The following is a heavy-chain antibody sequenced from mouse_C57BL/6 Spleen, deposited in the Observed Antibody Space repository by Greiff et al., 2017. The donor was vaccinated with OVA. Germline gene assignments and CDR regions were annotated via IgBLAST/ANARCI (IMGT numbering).Heavy chain of an antibody. V-gene: IGHV10-1*01. CDR3: VRHSTMVRGDMDY. CDR1: GFSFNTYA. Sequence: EVQLQQSGGGLVQPKGSLKLSCAASGFSFNTYAMNWVRQAPGQGLEWVARIRSKSNNYATYYADSVKDRFTISRDDSESMLYLQMNILKTEDTAMDYCVRHSTMVRGDMDYWGQGTSVTVSS. CDR2: IRSKSNNYAT. D-gene: IGHD2-1*01. J-gene: IGHJ4*01.